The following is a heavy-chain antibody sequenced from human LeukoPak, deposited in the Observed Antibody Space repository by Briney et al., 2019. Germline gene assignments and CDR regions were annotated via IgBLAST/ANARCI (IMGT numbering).Heavy chain of an antibody. D-gene: IGHD3-16*01. V-gene: IGHV3-7*04. CDR2: MRVDGSDI. CDR3: ARGRGWTYDS. J-gene: IGHJ5*02. Sequence: GGSLRLSCAASGFTFTNDFMTWVRQAPGKGLEWVANMRVDGSDIHYADSVKGRFTIPSDNARNSLYLQMNTLRADDTAVYLCARGRGWTYDSWGRGTLVTVSS. CDR1: GFTFTNDF.